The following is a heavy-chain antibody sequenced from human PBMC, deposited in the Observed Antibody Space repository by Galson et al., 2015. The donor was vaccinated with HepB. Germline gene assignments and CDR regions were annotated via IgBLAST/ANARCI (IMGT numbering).Heavy chain of an antibody. V-gene: IGHV3-30*04. J-gene: IGHJ4*02. CDR1: GFNFSSYA. D-gene: IGHD3-10*01. CDR2: ISYDGSNK. CDR3: ARDYGSGSLDY. Sequence: SLRLSCAASGFNFSSYAMHWVRQAPGKGLEWVAVISYDGSNKYYADSVKGRFTISRDNSKNTLYLQMNSLRAEDTAVYYCARDYGSGSLDYWGQGTLVTVSS.